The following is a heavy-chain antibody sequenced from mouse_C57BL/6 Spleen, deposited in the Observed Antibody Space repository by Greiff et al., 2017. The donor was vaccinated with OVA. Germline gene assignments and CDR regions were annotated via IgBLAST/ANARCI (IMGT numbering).Heavy chain of an antibody. V-gene: IGHV1-72*01. CDR3: ARGDYGSSYGYYAMDY. J-gene: IGHJ4*01. Sequence: VQLQQPGAELVKPGASVKLSCKASGYTFTSYWMHWVKQRPGRGLEWIGRIDPNSGGTKYNEKFKSKATLTVDKPSSTAYMQLSSLTSEHSAVYYGARGDYGSSYGYYAMDYWGQGTSVTVSS. D-gene: IGHD1-1*01. CDR2: IDPNSGGT. CDR1: GYTFTSYW.